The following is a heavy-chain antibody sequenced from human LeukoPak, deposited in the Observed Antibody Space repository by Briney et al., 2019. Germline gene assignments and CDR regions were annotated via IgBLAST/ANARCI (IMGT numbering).Heavy chain of an antibody. CDR3: AKSQIVVVTPSPYYFDY. J-gene: IGHJ4*02. Sequence: GRSLRLSCAASGFTFDDYAMHWVRQAPGKGLEWVSGISWNSGSIGYADSVKGRFTISRDNSKNTLYLQMNSLRAEDTAVYYCAKSQIVVVTPSPYYFDYWGQGTLVTVSS. V-gene: IGHV3-9*01. CDR1: GFTFDDYA. D-gene: IGHD2-21*02. CDR2: ISWNSGSI.